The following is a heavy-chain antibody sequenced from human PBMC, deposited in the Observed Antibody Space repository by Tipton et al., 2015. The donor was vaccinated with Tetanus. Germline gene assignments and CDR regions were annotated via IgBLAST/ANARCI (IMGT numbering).Heavy chain of an antibody. Sequence: QSGPEVKKPGASVRVSCKASGDTFTLSDINWVRQAPGQGLEWMGWMNPYTGNTGCAQKFQGRVTMTRNTSIRTAYMELSSLTSEDTAVYYCARANSGHYYLDSWGQGTLVTVSS. V-gene: IGHV1-8*02. J-gene: IGHJ4*02. CDR1: GDTFTLSD. CDR3: ARANSGHYYLDS. D-gene: IGHD1-26*01. CDR2: MNPYTGNT.